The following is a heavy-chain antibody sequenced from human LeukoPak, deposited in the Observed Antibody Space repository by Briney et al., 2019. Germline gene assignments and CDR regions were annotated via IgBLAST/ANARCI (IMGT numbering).Heavy chain of an antibody. J-gene: IGHJ4*02. V-gene: IGHV3-23*01. CDR1: GFTFNTYS. Sequence: AGGSLRLSCAASGFTFNTYSMNWVRQAPGKGQEWVSTISGSGGSPYYADSVKGRFTISRDNSKNTLYLQMNSLRAEDTADFYCAKAQHSSIWGYFDYWGQGTLVTVSS. CDR2: ISGSGGSP. CDR3: AKAQHSSIWGYFDY. D-gene: IGHD6-13*01.